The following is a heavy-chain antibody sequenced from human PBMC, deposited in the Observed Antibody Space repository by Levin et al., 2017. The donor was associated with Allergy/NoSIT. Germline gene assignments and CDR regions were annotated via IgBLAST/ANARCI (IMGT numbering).Heavy chain of an antibody. D-gene: IGHD6-6*01. CDR3: ARADFQYSRIYYYYGMDV. Sequence: ASETLSLTCTVSGGSISSYYWSWIRQPPGKGLEWIGYIYYSGSTNYNPSLKSRVTISVDTSKNQFSLKLSSVTAADTAVYYCARADFQYSRIYYYYGMDVWGQGTTVTVSS. CDR2: IYYSGST. V-gene: IGHV4-59*01. CDR1: GGSISSYY. J-gene: IGHJ6*02.